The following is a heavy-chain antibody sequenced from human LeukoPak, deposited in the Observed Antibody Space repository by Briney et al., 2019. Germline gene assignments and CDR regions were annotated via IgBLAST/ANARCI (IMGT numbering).Heavy chain of an antibody. CDR3: AKDSRARIAAAKDY. CDR2: ISWNSGSI. J-gene: IGHJ4*02. V-gene: IGHV3-9*01. D-gene: IGHD6-13*01. CDR1: GFTFDDYA. Sequence: GGSLRLSCAASGFTFDDYAMHWVRQAPGKGLEWVSGISWNSGSIGYADSVKGRFTISRDNAKNSLYPQMNSLRAEDTALYYCAKDSRARIAAAKDYWGQGTLVTVSS.